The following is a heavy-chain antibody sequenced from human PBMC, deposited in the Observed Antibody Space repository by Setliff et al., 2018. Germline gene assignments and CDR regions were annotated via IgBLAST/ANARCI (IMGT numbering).Heavy chain of an antibody. CDR3: ARRGWGSSSGDCYSPKGCYYYYMDV. V-gene: IGHV3-7*03. CDR2: IRKDGSEK. Sequence: GGSLRLSCAASGFTFSTYWMNWVRQAPGKGLEWVASIRKDGSEKYYVDSVKGRFTISRDNAKNSVYLQMNSLRAEDTAVYYCARRGWGSSSGDCYSPKGCYYYYMDVWGKGTTVTVSS. J-gene: IGHJ6*03. CDR1: GFTFSTYW. D-gene: IGHD2-21*02.